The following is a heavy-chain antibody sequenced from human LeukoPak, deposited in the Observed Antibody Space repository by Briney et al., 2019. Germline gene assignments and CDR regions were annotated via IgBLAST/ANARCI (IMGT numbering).Heavy chain of an antibody. CDR3: ARFMVRGVPTLGY. Sequence: SVKVSCKASGGTFSSYAISWVRQAPGQGLEWMGGIIPIFGTANYAQKFQGRVTITADESTSTAYMELRSLRSDDTAVYYCARFMVRGVPTLGYWGQGTLVTVSS. V-gene: IGHV1-69*01. D-gene: IGHD3-10*01. CDR2: IIPIFGTA. J-gene: IGHJ4*02. CDR1: GGTFSSYA.